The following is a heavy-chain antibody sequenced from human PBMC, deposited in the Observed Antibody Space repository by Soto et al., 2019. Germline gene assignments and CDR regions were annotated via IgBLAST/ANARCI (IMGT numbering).Heavy chain of an antibody. CDR3: ARASYIKYYFDY. CDR1: GGTFSSYA. Sequence: RASVKVSCKASGGTFSSYAISWVRQAPGQGLEWMGGIIPIFGTANYAQKFQGRVTITADKSTSTAYMELSSLRSEDTAVYYCARASYIKYYFDYWGQGTLVTVSS. D-gene: IGHD2-15*01. J-gene: IGHJ4*02. V-gene: IGHV1-69*06. CDR2: IIPIFGTA.